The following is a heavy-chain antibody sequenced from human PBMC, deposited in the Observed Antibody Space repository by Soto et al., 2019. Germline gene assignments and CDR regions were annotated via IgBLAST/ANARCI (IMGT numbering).Heavy chain of an antibody. V-gene: IGHV1-2*02. J-gene: IGHJ4*02. CDR2: GGT. Sequence: GGTNYAQKFQGRVTMTRDTSISTAYMELSRLRSDDTAVYYCARGWGIPIVVVPAAPPYYFDYWGQGTLVTVSS. D-gene: IGHD2-2*01. CDR3: ARGWGIPIVVVPAAPPYYFDY.